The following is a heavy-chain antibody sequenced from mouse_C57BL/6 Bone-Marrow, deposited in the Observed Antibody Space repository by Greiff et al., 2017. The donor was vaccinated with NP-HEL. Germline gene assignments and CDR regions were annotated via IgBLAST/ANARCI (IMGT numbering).Heavy chain of an antibody. V-gene: IGHV14-4*01. CDR1: GFNIKDDY. CDR3: TTVIVITTVVARYAMDY. J-gene: IGHJ4*01. D-gene: IGHD1-1*01. CDR2: IDPENGDT. Sequence: EVQLQQSGAELVRPGASVKLSCTASGFNIKDDYMHWVKQRPEQGLEWIGWIDPENGDTEYASKFQGKATITADTSSNTAYLQLSSLTSEDTAVYYCTTVIVITTVVARYAMDYWGQGTSVTVSS.